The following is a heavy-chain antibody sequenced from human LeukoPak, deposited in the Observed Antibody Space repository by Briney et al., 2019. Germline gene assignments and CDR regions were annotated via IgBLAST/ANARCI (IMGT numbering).Heavy chain of an antibody. CDR3: AKDAISVNYGSGSYYIPNWFDP. V-gene: IGHV3-73*01. CDR1: GFTFSGSA. CDR2: IRSKANSYAT. J-gene: IGHJ5*02. Sequence: GGSLRLSCAASGFTFSGSAMHWVRQASGKGLEWVGRIRSKANSYATAYAASVKGRFTISRDDSKNTLYLQMNSLRAEDTAVYYCAKDAISVNYGSGSYYIPNWFDPWGQGTLVTVSS. D-gene: IGHD3-10*01.